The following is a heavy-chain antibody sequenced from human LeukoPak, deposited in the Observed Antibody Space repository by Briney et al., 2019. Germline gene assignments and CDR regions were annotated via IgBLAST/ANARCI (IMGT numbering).Heavy chain of an antibody. J-gene: IGHJ4*02. D-gene: IGHD3-22*01. CDR1: GYTFSSYS. CDR3: VRLRRNSDTSGFYYYYDF. V-gene: IGHV3-21*01. CDR2: ISVRSNYI. Sequence: GGSLRLSCLASGYTFSSYSINWVRQAPGKGLEWVSSISVRSNYIYYADSVRGRFRISRDDARDSLYLQMNSLRADDTAVYYCVRLRRNSDTSGFYYYYDFWGQGTLVTVSS.